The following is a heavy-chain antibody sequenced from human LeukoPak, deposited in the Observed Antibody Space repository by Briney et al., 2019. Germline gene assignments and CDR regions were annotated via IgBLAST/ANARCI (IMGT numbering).Heavy chain of an antibody. Sequence: ASVKVSCKASGYTFTGYYMHWVRQAPGQGLEWMGWINPNSGGTNYAQKFQGRVTMTRDTSISTAYMELSRLRSGDTAVYYCAREWGYDSSASDYWGQGALVTVSS. V-gene: IGHV1-2*02. J-gene: IGHJ4*02. CDR2: INPNSGGT. CDR3: AREWGYDSSASDY. CDR1: GYTFTGYY. D-gene: IGHD3-22*01.